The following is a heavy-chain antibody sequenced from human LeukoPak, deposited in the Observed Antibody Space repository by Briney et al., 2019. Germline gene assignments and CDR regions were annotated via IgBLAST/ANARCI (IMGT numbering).Heavy chain of an antibody. D-gene: IGHD6-19*01. Sequence: PSETLSLTCTVSGGSISSGGYYWSWLRQHPGKGLEWIGYIYYSGSTYYNPSLKSRVTISVDTSKNQFSLKPSSVTAADTAVYYCARLSGGWYGGFDYWGQGTLVTVSS. J-gene: IGHJ4*02. CDR1: GGSISSGGYY. CDR3: ARLSGGWYGGFDY. CDR2: IYYSGST. V-gene: IGHV4-31*03.